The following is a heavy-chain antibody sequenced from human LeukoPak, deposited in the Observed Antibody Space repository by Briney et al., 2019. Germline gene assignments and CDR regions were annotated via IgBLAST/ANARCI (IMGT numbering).Heavy chain of an antibody. V-gene: IGHV4-4*07. J-gene: IGHJ4*02. CDR2: IYSTGTS. D-gene: IGHD1-26*01. CDR1: GGSISNSY. Sequence: SETLSLTCSVSGGSISNSYWSWIRQPAGKGLEWIGRIYSTGTSTYNPSLKRRVTMSVDTSKNQFSLKLISVTAADIAVYYCARGPGGATREGFDYWGQGTLVTVSS. CDR3: ARGPGGATREGFDY.